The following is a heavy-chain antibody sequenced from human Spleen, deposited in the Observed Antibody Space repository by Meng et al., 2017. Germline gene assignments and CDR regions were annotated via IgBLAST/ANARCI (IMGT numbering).Heavy chain of an antibody. D-gene: IGHD3-3*02. V-gene: IGHV1-18*01. Sequence: ASVKVSCKASGYNFNRYGISWVRQAPGQGPEWMGWISAYSRNMKFVENLQDRVTMTTDTSTSTAFMELSILRSDDTAVYYCASSIVHDAFDSWGQGTMVTVSS. CDR1: GYNFNRYG. J-gene: IGHJ3*02. CDR3: ASSIVHDAFDS. CDR2: ISAYSRNM.